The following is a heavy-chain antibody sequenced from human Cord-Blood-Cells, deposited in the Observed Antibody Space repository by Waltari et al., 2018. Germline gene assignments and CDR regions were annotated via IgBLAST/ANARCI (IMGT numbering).Heavy chain of an antibody. J-gene: IGHJ4*02. Sequence: QLQLQESGPGLVKPSETLSLTCTVSGGSITSSSYYWGWSRQPRGKGLEWIGSIYYSGSTYYNPSLKSRVTISVDTSKNQFSLKLSSVTAADTAVYYCARHRGYSSSWPLDYWGQGTLVTVSS. CDR1: GGSITSSSYY. D-gene: IGHD6-13*01. V-gene: IGHV4-39*01. CDR2: IYYSGST. CDR3: ARHRGYSSSWPLDY.